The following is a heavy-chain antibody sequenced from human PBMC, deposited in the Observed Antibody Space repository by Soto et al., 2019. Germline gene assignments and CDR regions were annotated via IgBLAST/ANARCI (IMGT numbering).Heavy chain of an antibody. CDR3: AKGDFGESYSGVLAS. J-gene: IGHJ4*02. Sequence: GGSLRLSCAASGFTFVDYAMHWVRQAPGKGLEWVSCISWNSGNIDYADSVKGRFTVSRDNTKNSLSLQMNSLRPEDTALYYCAKGDFGESYSGVLASWGQGTLVTVSS. CDR1: GFTFVDYA. D-gene: IGHD1-26*01. CDR2: ISWNSGNI. V-gene: IGHV3-9*01.